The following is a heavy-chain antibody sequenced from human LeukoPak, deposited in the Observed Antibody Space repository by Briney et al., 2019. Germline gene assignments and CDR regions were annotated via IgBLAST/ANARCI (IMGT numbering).Heavy chain of an antibody. CDR3: ARDCDGRDSDRSGYYPRWFDP. CDR2: ISSDGNNR. Sequence: WGSLRLSCAASGFTFSSSVMHWVRQAPGKGLEWVAGISSDGNNRYYVDSVKGRFTISRDNSKNTLYLQMNSLRAEDTAVYYCARDCDGRDSDRSGYYPRWFDPWGQGTLVTVSS. J-gene: IGHJ5*02. D-gene: IGHD3-22*01. V-gene: IGHV3-30*03. CDR1: GFTFSSSV.